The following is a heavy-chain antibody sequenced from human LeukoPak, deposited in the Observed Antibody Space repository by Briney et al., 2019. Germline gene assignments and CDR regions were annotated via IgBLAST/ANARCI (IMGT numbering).Heavy chain of an antibody. CDR1: GFTFSSYG. V-gene: IGHV3-30*02. CDR2: IRYDGSNK. D-gene: IGHD3-3*01. Sequence: PGGSLRLSCAASGFTFSSYGMHWVRQAPGKGLEWVAFIRYDGSNKYYADSVKGRFTISRDNSKNTLYLQMNSLRAEDTAVYYCARDRGTIFGVARYPYYMDVWGKGTTVTVSS. CDR3: ARDRGTIFGVARYPYYMDV. J-gene: IGHJ6*03.